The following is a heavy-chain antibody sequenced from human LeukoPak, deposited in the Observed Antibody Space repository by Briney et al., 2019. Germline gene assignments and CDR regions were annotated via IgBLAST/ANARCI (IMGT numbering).Heavy chain of an antibody. V-gene: IGHV3-23*01. CDR2: ISGSGGST. Sequence: PGGSLRPSCAASGFTFSSYAMSWVRQAPGKGLEWVSAISGSGGSTYYADSVKGRFTISRDNSKNTLYLQMNSLRAEDTAVYYCAKDLSLVIAAAGTWFYWGQGTLVTVSS. CDR3: AKDLSLVIAAAGTWFY. D-gene: IGHD6-13*01. CDR1: GFTFSSYA. J-gene: IGHJ4*02.